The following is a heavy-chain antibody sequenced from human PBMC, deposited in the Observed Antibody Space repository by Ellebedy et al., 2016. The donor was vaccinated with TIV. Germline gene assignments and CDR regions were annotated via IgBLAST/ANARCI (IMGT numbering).Heavy chain of an antibody. J-gene: IGHJ4*02. CDR1: GFTFSSHA. CDR3: VKLDSSGYYYGRLDY. V-gene: IGHV3-23*01. D-gene: IGHD3-22*01. CDR2: ISADSANT. Sequence: GESLNISCAASGFTFSSHAMSWVRQAPGKGLEWVSGISADSANTHYADSVKGRFTISRDNSKNTQYLQMNSLRAEDTAVYYCVKLDSSGYYYGRLDYWGQGTLVTVSS.